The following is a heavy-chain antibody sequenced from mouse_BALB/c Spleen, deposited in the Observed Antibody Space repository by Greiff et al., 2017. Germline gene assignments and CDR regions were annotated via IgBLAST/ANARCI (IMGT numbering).Heavy chain of an antibody. CDR1: GFTFNTYA. CDR2: IRSKSNNYAT. J-gene: IGHJ1*01. CDR3: VRGAAD. V-gene: IGHV10-1*02. Sequence: EVKLMESGGGLVQPKGSLKLSCAASGFTFNTYAMNWVRQAPGKGLEWVARIRSKSNNYATYYADSVKDRFTISRDDSQSMLYLQMNNLKTEDTAMYYCVRGAADWGAGTTVTVSS. D-gene: IGHD1-2*01.